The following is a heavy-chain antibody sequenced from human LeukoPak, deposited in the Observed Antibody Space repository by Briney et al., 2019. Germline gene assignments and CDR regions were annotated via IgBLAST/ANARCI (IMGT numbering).Heavy chain of an antibody. Sequence: TLSLTCTVSGGSISSGSYYWSWIRQPAGKGLEWIGRIYTSGSTNYNPSLKTRVTVSSDTSKNQFSLKLSSVTAADTAVYYCARRFGGYIPFDYWGQGTLVTVSS. CDR3: ARRFGGYIPFDY. J-gene: IGHJ4*02. V-gene: IGHV4-61*02. CDR2: IYTSGST. D-gene: IGHD5-12*01. CDR1: GGSISSGSYY.